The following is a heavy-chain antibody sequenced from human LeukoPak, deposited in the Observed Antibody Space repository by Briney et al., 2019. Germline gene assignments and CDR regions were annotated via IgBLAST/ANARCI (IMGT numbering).Heavy chain of an antibody. CDR1: GYTFTSYG. D-gene: IGHD2-2*01. Sequence: ASVKVSCKASGYTFTSYGISWVRQAPGQGLEWMGWISAYNGNTNCAQKLQGRVTMTTDTSTSTAYMELRSLRSDDTAVYYCARALYCSSTSCSENWFDPWGQGTLVTVSS. J-gene: IGHJ5*02. V-gene: IGHV1-18*01. CDR3: ARALYCSSTSCSENWFDP. CDR2: ISAYNGNT.